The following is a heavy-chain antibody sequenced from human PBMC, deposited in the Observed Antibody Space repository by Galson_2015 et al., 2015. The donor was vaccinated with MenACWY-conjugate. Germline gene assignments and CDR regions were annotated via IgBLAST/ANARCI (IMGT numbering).Heavy chain of an antibody. Sequence: CAISGDSVSSNTAAWNWIRQSPSRGLEWLGRTYYRSQWNNGYTISVRGRITINPDTSKNQVSLHLNSVTPEDTAVYYCAREESGSYSFAYWGQGTLVTVSS. CDR2: TYYRSQWNN. D-gene: IGHD1-26*01. V-gene: IGHV6-1*01. CDR1: GDSVSSNTAA. CDR3: AREESGSYSFAY. J-gene: IGHJ4*02.